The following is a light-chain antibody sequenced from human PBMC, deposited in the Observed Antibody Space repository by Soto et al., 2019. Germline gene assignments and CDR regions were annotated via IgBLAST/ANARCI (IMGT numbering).Light chain of an antibody. CDR2: IND. CDR1: RSNIGSNS. J-gene: IGLJ1*01. Sequence: QSVLTQPPSVSGTPGQRVIISCSGSRSNIGSNSVNWYQQLPGTAPKLLIYINDQRPSGVPDRFPGSTSGTSVSLAISGLQSEDEADYYCASWDDRLKGYVFGTGTKVTVL. V-gene: IGLV1-44*01. CDR3: ASWDDRLKGYV.